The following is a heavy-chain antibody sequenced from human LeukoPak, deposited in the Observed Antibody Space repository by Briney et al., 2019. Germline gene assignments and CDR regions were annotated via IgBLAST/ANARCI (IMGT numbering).Heavy chain of an antibody. D-gene: IGHD3-10*01. CDR3: AKGSYYYGSGAQYYFDY. V-gene: IGHV3-23*01. CDR1: GFTSSSYA. Sequence: PGGSLRLSCAASGFTSSSYAMSWVRQAPGKGLEWVSAISGSGGSTYYADSVKGRFTISRDNSKNTLYLQMNSLRAEDTAVYYCAKGSYYYGSGAQYYFDYWGQGTLVTVSS. J-gene: IGHJ4*02. CDR2: ISGSGGST.